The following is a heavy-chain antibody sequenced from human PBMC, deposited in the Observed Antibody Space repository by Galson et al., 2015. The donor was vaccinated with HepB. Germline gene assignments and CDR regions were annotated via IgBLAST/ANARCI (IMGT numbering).Heavy chain of an antibody. Sequence: SLRLSCAASGFTVSSNYMSWVRQAPGKGLEWVSSITSSGGNSYYTDSVKGRFTISRDNSKNTLYLQMNSLRAEDTAVYYCARDLYIRAGGGGGSFLGYWGQGTLVTVSS. CDR1: GFTVSSNY. D-gene: IGHD1-26*01. V-gene: IGHV3-66*02. CDR3: ARDLYIRAGGGGGSFLGY. J-gene: IGHJ4*02. CDR2: ITSSGGNS.